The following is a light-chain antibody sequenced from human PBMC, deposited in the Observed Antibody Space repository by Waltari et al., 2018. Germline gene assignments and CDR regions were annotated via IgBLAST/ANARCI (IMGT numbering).Light chain of an antibody. J-gene: IGKJ5*01. CDR1: QSLLSTSGYRY. CDR2: LAS. CDR3: MQGLQSPP. Sequence: SSQSLLSTSGYRYLDWYLQKPGQCPQVLIYLASNRASGGPDRFSGSGSGTDLTLKISRVEAEDVGDYYCMQGLQSPPFGHGTRLEIK. V-gene: IGKV2-28*01.